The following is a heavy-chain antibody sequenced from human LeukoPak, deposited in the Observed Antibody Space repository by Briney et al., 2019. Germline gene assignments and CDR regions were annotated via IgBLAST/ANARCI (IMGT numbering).Heavy chain of an antibody. Sequence: SETLSLTCAVYGGSFSGYYWSWIRQPPGKGLEWIGEINHSGSTNYNPSLKSRVTISVDTSKNQFSLKLSSVTAADTAVYYCARSGVRGVNDYWGQGTLVTVSS. CDR2: INHSGST. V-gene: IGHV4-34*01. CDR3: ARSGVRGVNDY. D-gene: IGHD3-10*01. CDR1: GGSFSGYY. J-gene: IGHJ4*02.